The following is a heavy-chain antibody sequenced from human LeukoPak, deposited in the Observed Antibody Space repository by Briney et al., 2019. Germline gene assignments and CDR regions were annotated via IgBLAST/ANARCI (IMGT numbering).Heavy chain of an antibody. J-gene: IGHJ4*02. Sequence: GGSLRLSCAASGFTFSSYAMSWVRQAPGKGLEWVSAISGSGGSASYADSVRGRFTVSRDNSKNTLYVQMNGLRAEDTAVYYCARPRRNWYEGFDYWGQGTLVTVSS. CDR3: ARPRRNWYEGFDY. V-gene: IGHV3-23*01. CDR1: GFTFSSYA. D-gene: IGHD6-13*01. CDR2: ISGSGGSA.